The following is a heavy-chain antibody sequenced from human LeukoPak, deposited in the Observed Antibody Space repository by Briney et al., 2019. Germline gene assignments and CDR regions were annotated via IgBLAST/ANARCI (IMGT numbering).Heavy chain of an antibody. Sequence: GGSLRLSCAASGFTFSSYGMHWVRQAPGKGLEWVAVIWYDGSNKYYADSVKGRFTISRDNSKNTLYLQMNSLRAEDTAVYYCAKLRLKYYRQGAFDIWGQGTMVTVSS. CDR2: IWYDGSNK. CDR1: GFTFSSYG. D-gene: IGHD1-26*01. J-gene: IGHJ3*02. V-gene: IGHV3-30*02. CDR3: AKLRLKYYRQGAFDI.